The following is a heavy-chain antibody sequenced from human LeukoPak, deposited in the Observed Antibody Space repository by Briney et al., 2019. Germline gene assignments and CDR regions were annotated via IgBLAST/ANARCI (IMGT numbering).Heavy chain of an antibody. Sequence: PSETLSLTCAVYGESFSGYYWSWIRQPPGKGLEWIGYIYSSGSTNYNPSLKSRVTISADTSKNQFSLKLSSVTAADTAVYYCARGDYYYMDVWGKGTTVTVPS. D-gene: IGHD1-26*01. CDR2: IYSSGST. CDR3: ARGDYYYMDV. V-gene: IGHV4-59*01. J-gene: IGHJ6*03. CDR1: GESFSGYY.